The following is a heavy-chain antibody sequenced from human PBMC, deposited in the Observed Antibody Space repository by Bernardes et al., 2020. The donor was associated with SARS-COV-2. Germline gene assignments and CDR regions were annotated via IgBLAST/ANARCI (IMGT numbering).Heavy chain of an antibody. J-gene: IGHJ3*02. D-gene: IGHD3-22*01. Sequence: SETLSLTCAVYGGSFSGYYWSWIRQPPGKGLEWIGEINHSGSTNYNPSLKSRVTISVDTSKNQFSLKLSSVTAADTAVYYCARGGQSSSGSRGAFDIWGQGTMVTVSS. CDR2: INHSGST. V-gene: IGHV4-34*01. CDR3: ARGGQSSSGSRGAFDI. CDR1: GGSFSGYY.